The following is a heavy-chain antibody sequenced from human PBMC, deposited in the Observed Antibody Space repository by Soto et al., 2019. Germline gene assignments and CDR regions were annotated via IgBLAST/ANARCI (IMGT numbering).Heavy chain of an antibody. CDR1: GYTITSYG. CDR3: ARDQPLSKILWFGELSVQDAFDI. V-gene: IGHV1-18*01. CDR2: ISAYNGNT. J-gene: IGHJ3*02. Sequence: GASVKVSCKASGYTITSYGISWARQAPGQGLEWMGWISAYNGNTNYAQKLQGRVTMTTDTSTSTAYMELRSLRSDDTAVYYCARDQPLSKILWFGELSVQDAFDIWGQGTMVTVSS. D-gene: IGHD3-10*01.